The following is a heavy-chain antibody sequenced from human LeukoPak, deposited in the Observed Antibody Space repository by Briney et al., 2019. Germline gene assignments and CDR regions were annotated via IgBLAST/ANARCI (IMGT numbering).Heavy chain of an antibody. CDR1: GGSISSYY. J-gene: IGHJ4*02. Sequence: SETLSLTCTVSGGSISSYYWSWLRQPPGKGLEWIGYIYYSGSTNYNPSLKSRVTISVDTSKNQFSLKLSSVTAADTAVYYCARTHDSSIYFDYWGQGTLVTVSS. D-gene: IGHD3-22*01. CDR3: ARTHDSSIYFDY. V-gene: IGHV4-59*01. CDR2: IYYSGST.